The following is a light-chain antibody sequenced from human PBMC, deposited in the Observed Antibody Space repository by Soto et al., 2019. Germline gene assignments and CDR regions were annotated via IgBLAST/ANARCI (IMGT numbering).Light chain of an antibody. V-gene: IGKV1-5*03. J-gene: IGKJ1*01. CDR1: QSISSW. Sequence: DIQMTQSPSSLSASVGDRVTVTCRASQSISSWLAWYQQKRGKAPKLLIYKASSLKSGVPSRFRGSGSGTQFTLTISSLQPDDFATYYCQQYNSPWTFGQGTKVEIK. CDR2: KAS. CDR3: QQYNSPWT.